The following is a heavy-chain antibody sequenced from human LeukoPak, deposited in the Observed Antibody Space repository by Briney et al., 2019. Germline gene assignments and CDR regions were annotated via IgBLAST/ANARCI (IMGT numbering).Heavy chain of an antibody. CDR1: GGSLSSYY. D-gene: IGHD1-26*01. J-gene: IGHJ4*02. V-gene: IGHV4-59*08. Sequence: SETLSLTCTVSGGSLSSYYWSWIRQPPGKGLEWIGYIYYSGSTNYNPSLKSRVTISVDTSKNQFSLKLSSVTAADTAVYYCARHRPQIVGATLFDYWGQGTLVTVSS. CDR3: ARHRPQIVGATLFDY. CDR2: IYYSGST.